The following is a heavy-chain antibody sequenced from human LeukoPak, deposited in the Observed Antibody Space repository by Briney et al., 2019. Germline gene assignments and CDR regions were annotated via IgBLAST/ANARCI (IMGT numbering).Heavy chain of an antibody. J-gene: IGHJ4*02. D-gene: IGHD2-15*01. CDR2: ISGGGGST. Sequence: SGGSLRLSCAASGFTFSSYAMSWVRQAPGKGLEWVSGISGGGGSTYYADAVKGRFTISRDNSKNTLYLQMNSLRAEDTAVYYCAKDLSGSSWSKTFDHWGQGTLVTVSS. V-gene: IGHV3-23*01. CDR1: GFTFSSYA. CDR3: AKDLSGSSWSKTFDH.